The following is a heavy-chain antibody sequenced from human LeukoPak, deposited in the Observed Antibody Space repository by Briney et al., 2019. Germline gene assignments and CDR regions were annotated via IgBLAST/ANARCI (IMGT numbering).Heavy chain of an antibody. CDR2: INPNSGGT. CDR1: GYTFTGYY. D-gene: IGHD2/OR15-2a*01. Sequence: AASVKVSCKASGYTFTGYYMHWVRQAPGQGLEWMGWINPNSGGTNYAQKFQGRVTMTRDTSTSTAYMELSSLRSEDTAVYYCAREWVSNAFDIWGQGTMVTVSS. CDR3: AREWVSNAFDI. J-gene: IGHJ3*02. V-gene: IGHV1-2*02.